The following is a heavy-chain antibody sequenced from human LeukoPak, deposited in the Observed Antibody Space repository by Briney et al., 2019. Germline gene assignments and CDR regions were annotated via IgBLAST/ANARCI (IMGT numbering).Heavy chain of an antibody. V-gene: IGHV1-69*05. CDR1: GGTFSSYA. CDR3: ARAYRGYVWVSPLGY. J-gene: IGHJ4*02. Sequence: SVKVSCKASGGTFSSYAISWVRQAPGHGLEWMGRIIPIFGTANYAQKFQGRVTITTDESTSTAYMELSSLRSEDTAVYYCARAYRGYVWVSPLGYWGQGTLVTVSS. CDR2: IIPIFGTA. D-gene: IGHD3-16*01.